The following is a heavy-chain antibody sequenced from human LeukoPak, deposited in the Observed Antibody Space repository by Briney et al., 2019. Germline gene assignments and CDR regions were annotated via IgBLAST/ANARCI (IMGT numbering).Heavy chain of an antibody. D-gene: IGHD4-17*01. CDR3: AKGGVYGDYYFDY. V-gene: IGHV3-23*01. CDR2: ISGSGGDT. J-gene: IGHJ4*02. Sequence: GGSLRLSCAASGFTFSTYAMSWVRQAPGKGLEWVSVISGSGGDTYYADSVKGRFTISGDNSKNTVYLQMNSLRAEDTALYYCAKGGVYGDYYFDYWGQGTLVTVSS. CDR1: GFTFSTYA.